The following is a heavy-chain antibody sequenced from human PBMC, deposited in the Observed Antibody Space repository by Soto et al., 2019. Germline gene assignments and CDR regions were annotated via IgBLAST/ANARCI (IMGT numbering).Heavy chain of an antibody. CDR3: ARVLVGATNNWFDP. V-gene: IGHV4-39*07. J-gene: IGHJ5*02. CDR1: GGSISRRDNF. D-gene: IGHD1-26*01. Sequence: SETLSLTCTVTGGSISRRDNFWGWIRQPPGKGLEWIGEINHSGSTNYNPSLKSRVTISVDTSKNQFSLKLSSVTAADTAVYYCARVLVGATNNWFDPWGQGTLLTVSS. CDR2: INHSGST.